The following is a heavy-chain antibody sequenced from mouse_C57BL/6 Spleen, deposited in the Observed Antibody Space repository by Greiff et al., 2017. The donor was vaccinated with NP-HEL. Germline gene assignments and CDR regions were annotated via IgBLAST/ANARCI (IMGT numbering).Heavy chain of an antibody. CDR3: ARVDYDAAWFAY. D-gene: IGHD2-4*01. CDR2: IHPNSGST. Sequence: VQLQQPGAELVKPGASVKLSCKASGYTFTSYWMHWVKQRPGQGLEWIGMIHPNSGSTNYNEKFKSKATLTVDKSSSTAYMQLSSLTSEDSAVYYCARVDYDAAWFAYWGQGTLVTVSA. CDR1: GYTFTSYW. V-gene: IGHV1-64*01. J-gene: IGHJ3*01.